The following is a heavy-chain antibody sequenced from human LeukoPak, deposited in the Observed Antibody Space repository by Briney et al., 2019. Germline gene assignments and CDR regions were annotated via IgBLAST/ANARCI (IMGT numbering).Heavy chain of an antibody. CDR2: IYTSGST. D-gene: IGHD6-19*01. Sequence: SQTLSLTCTVSGDSISSGSYYWSWIRQPAGKGLEWIGRIYTSGSTNYNPSLKSRVTISVDTSKNQFSLKLSSVTAADTAVYYCARGGVVQYSSGQGIPFDYWGQGTLVTVSS. V-gene: IGHV4-61*02. CDR3: ARGGVVQYSSGQGIPFDY. CDR1: GDSISSGSYY. J-gene: IGHJ4*02.